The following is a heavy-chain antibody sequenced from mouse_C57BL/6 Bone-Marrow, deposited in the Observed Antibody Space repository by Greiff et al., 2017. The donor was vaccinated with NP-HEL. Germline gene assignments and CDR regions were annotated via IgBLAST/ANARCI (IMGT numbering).Heavy chain of an antibody. CDR2: IYPRSGNT. D-gene: IGHD1-1*01. CDR3: ARWRYYGSSYDY. V-gene: IGHV1-81*01. Sequence: QVQLQQSGAELARPGASVKLSCKASGYTFTSYGISWVKQRTGQGLGWFGEIYPRSGNTYYNEKFTGKATLTTDKSSSTAYMELRSLTSEDSAVYFCARWRYYGSSYDYWGQGTTLTVSS. CDR1: GYTFTSYG. J-gene: IGHJ2*01.